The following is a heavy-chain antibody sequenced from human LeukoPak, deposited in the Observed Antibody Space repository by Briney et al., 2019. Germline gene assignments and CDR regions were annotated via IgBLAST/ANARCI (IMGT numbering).Heavy chain of an antibody. Sequence: GGSLRLSCAASGFTFSSYGMHWVRQAPGKGLEWVAVIWYDGSNKYYADSVKGRFTISRDNSKSTLYLQMNRLRAEDTAVYYCARGPLHIVATMDYFDYWGQGTLVTVSS. J-gene: IGHJ4*02. CDR2: IWYDGSNK. CDR1: GFTFSSYG. D-gene: IGHD5-12*01. V-gene: IGHV3-33*01. CDR3: ARGPLHIVATMDYFDY.